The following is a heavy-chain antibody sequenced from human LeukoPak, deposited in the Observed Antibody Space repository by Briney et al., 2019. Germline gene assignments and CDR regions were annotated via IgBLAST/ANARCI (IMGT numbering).Heavy chain of an antibody. CDR1: GFTFSGFA. J-gene: IGHJ6*01. CDR3: AKMKGHPLQKYYMDV. D-gene: IGHD2/OR15-2a*01. Sequence: PGGSLRLSCAASGFTFSGFAMSWVRRTPGKGLERVSGISGSGDNTLYAASVKGRFTISRDNSKNTLYLEMNSLRAEDTAIYYCAKMKGHPLQKYYMDVWGQGTTVTVSS. CDR2: ISGSGDNT. V-gene: IGHV3-23*01.